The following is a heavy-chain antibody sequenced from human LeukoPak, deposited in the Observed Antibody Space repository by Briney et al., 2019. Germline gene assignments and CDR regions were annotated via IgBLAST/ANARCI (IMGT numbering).Heavy chain of an antibody. D-gene: IGHD3-9*01. CDR3: ARDFPNYDILTGRGGYGMDV. CDR2: ISSDGSST. J-gene: IGHJ6*02. V-gene: IGHV3-74*01. CDR1: GFTYSSYW. Sequence: GGSLRLSCAASGFTYSSYWMHWVRQAPGKGLVWVSRISSDGSSTSYAYSVKGRFTISRDNAKNTLYLQMNSLRAEDTAVYYCARDFPNYDILTGRGGYGMDVWGQGTTVTVS.